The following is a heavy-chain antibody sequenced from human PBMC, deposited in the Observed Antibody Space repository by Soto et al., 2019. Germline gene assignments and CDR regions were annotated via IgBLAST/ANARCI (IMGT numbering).Heavy chain of an antibody. CDR2: IIPMFRTT. D-gene: IGHD3-16*01. V-gene: IGHV1-69*12. Sequence: QVQLVQSGTEVRKPGSSVNVSCQASGDTFDTYTFSWVRQAPGQGLQWMGEIIPMFRTTNYAPRFQGSLTLPADGSTRIVYLELHSLPVEDTDVYYCAGGDGGADAFDLWGQGTMIAVSS. CDR1: GDTFDTYT. CDR3: AGGDGGADAFDL. J-gene: IGHJ3*01.